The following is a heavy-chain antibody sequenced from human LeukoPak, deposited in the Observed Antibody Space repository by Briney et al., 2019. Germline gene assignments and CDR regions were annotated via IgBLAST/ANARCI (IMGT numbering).Heavy chain of an antibody. CDR1: GDSISSSSYY. D-gene: IGHD3-22*01. CDR3: ARRRYYDSTGYLD. Sequence: TSETLSLTCTISGDSISSSSYYWGWIRQPPGKGLEWIGDIYYRGSTYYNPSLKSRVSISIDTSNNQFSLTLNSVIAADTALYFCARRRYYDSTGYLDWGQGTLVTVSS. V-gene: IGHV4-39*01. J-gene: IGHJ1*01. CDR2: IYYRGST.